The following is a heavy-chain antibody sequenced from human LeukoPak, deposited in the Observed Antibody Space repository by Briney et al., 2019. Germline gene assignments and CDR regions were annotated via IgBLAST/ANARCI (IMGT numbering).Heavy chain of an antibody. D-gene: IGHD3-3*01. J-gene: IGHJ4*02. CDR1: GGSISSGSYY. CDR2: IYTSGIT. V-gene: IGHV4-61*02. Sequence: SETLSLTCTVSGGSISSGSYYWSWIRQPAGKGLEWLGRIYTSGITNYNPSLKSRVTISLDTSKNQFSLKLSSVTAADTAVYYCAAGDDFWSGSLGHWGQGTLVTVSS. CDR3: AAGDDFWSGSLGH.